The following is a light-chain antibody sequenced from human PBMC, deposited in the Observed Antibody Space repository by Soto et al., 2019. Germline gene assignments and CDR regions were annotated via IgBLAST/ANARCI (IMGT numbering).Light chain of an antibody. CDR1: SSDVGDYNY. J-gene: IGLJ1*01. V-gene: IGLV2-14*01. CDR3: CSYMRNSLYV. CDR2: AVS. Sequence: QSVLTQPASVSGSPGQSITISCTGTSSDVGDYNYVSWYQQHPGKAPKLMISAVSNRPSGVSDRFSGSKSGNMASLTISGLQAEDEADYYCSYMRNSLYVFGTGTKLTVL.